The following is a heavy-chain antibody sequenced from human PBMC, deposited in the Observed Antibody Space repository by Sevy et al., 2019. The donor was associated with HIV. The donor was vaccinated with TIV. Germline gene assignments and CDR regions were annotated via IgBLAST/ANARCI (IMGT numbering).Heavy chain of an antibody. CDR3: ARAGDTAMVGYYYYGMDV. J-gene: IGHJ6*02. CDR1: GGTFSSYA. D-gene: IGHD5-18*01. CDR2: TIPIFGTA. V-gene: IGHV1-69*13. Sequence: ASVKVSCKASGGTFSSYAISWVRQAPGQGLEWMGGTIPIFGTANYAQKFQGRVTITADESTSTAYMELSSLRSEDTAVYYCARAGDTAMVGYYYYGMDVWGQWTTVTVSS.